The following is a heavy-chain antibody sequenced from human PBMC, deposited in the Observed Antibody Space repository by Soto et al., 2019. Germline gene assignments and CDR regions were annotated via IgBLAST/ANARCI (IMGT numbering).Heavy chain of an antibody. CDR3: TRATLRFLECPEAFDF. D-gene: IGHD3-3*01. Sequence: LQESGPGLVKPSETLSLTCTVSGNSISNFYWSWIRQPPGKGLEWIGYISYDGSAGYNPSLKIRVTISMDASKNHFSVRLDSVTAADTAVYFCTRATLRFLECPEAFDFWGHGTMVTVSS. CDR2: ISYDGSA. V-gene: IGHV4-59*01. J-gene: IGHJ3*01. CDR1: GNSISNFY.